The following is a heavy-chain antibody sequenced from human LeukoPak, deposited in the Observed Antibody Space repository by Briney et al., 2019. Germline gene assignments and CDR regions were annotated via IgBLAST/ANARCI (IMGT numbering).Heavy chain of an antibody. D-gene: IGHD4-4*01. CDR1: GFTFDDYA. Sequence: GGSLRLSCAASGFTFDDYAMHWVRPAPGKGLEWVSGISWNSGSIGYADSVKGRFTISRDNAKNSLYLQMNSLRAEDTALYYCAKEMTTVTTWPYYYGMDVWGQGTTVTVSS. V-gene: IGHV3-9*01. J-gene: IGHJ6*02. CDR3: AKEMTTVTTWPYYYGMDV. CDR2: ISWNSGSI.